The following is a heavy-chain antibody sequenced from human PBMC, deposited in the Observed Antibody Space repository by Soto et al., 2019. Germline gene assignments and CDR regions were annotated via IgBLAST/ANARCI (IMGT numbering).Heavy chain of an antibody. D-gene: IGHD4-17*01. CDR3: AADVTTVTRLQTYYYYYGMDV. CDR2: IVVGSGNT. J-gene: IGHJ6*02. CDR1: GFTFTSSA. Sequence: QMQLVQSGPEVKKPGTSVKVSCKASGFTFTSSAVQWVRQARGQRLEWIGWIVVGSGNTNYAQKFQERVTITRDMSTXXAXMXXSSLRSEDTAVYYCAADVTTVTRLQTYYYYYGMDVWGQGTTVTVSS. V-gene: IGHV1-58*01.